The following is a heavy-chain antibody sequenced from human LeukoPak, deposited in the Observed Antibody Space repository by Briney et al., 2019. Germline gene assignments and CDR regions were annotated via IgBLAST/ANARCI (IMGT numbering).Heavy chain of an antibody. V-gene: IGHV1-24*01. CDR3: ATEAHRSVTTPYYYYMDV. J-gene: IGHJ6*03. Sequence: ASVKVSCKVSGYTLTELSMHWVRQAPGKGLEWMGGFDPEDGETIYAQKFQGRVTMTEDTSTDTAYMELSSPRSEDTAVYYCATEAHRSVTTPYYYYMDVWGKGTTVTVSS. D-gene: IGHD4-17*01. CDR2: FDPEDGET. CDR1: GYTLTELS.